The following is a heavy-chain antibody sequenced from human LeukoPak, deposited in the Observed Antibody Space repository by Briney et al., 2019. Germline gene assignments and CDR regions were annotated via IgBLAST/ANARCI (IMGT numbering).Heavy chain of an antibody. V-gene: IGHV3-21*01. CDR3: AREYYAILTGSIVY. Sequence: PGGSLRLSCAASGITFSSHSMNWVRQAPGKGLEWVSSIGISSNNIYYADSVKGRFTISRDNAKNSLYLQMNSLRAEDTAVYYCAREYYAILTGSIVYWGQGTLVTVSS. CDR1: GITFSSHS. D-gene: IGHD3-9*01. J-gene: IGHJ4*02. CDR2: IGISSNNI.